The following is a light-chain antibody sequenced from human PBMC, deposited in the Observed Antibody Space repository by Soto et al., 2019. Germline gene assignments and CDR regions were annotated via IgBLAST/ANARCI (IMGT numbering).Light chain of an antibody. V-gene: IGLV2-11*01. CDR3: CSYAGSYTHV. CDR1: SSDVGRYNF. Sequence: QSALTQPRSVSGSPGQSVTISCTGTSSDVGRYNFVSWYQQHPDKAPKLMIYDVIKRPSGVPDRFSGSKSGNTASLTIYGLQAEDGADYHCCSYAGSYTHVFGTGTKLTVL. J-gene: IGLJ1*01. CDR2: DVI.